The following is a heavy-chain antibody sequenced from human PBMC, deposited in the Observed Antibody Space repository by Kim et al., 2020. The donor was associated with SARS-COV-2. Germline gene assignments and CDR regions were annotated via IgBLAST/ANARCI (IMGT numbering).Heavy chain of an antibody. CDR2: ISYDGSNK. CDR3: ARDRCSSTSGYWGCFDL. CDR1: GFTFSSYG. D-gene: IGHD2-2*01. J-gene: IGHJ2*01. Sequence: GGSLRLSCAASGFTFSSYGMHWVRLAPGKGLEWVAVISYDGSNKYYADSVKGRFTISRDNSKNTLYLQMNSLRAEDTAVYYCARDRCSSTSGYWGCFDL. V-gene: IGHV3-33*05.